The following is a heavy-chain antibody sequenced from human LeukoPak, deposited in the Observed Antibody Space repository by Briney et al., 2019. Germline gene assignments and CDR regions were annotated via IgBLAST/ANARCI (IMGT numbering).Heavy chain of an antibody. J-gene: IGHJ4*02. D-gene: IGHD5-12*01. CDR3: AKAQIVATRYYFDY. CDR1: GFTFSSYG. V-gene: IGHV3-23*01. CDR2: ISGSGGST. Sequence: GGSLRLSCAASGFTFSSYGMSWVRQAPGKGLEWVSAISGSGGSTYYADSVKGRFIISRDNSKNTLYLQMNSLRAEDTAVYYCAKAQIVATRYYFDYWGQGTLVTVSS.